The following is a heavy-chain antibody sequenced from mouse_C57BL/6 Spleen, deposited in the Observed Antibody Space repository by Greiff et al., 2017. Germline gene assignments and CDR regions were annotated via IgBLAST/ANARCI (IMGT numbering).Heavy chain of an antibody. CDR1: GYAFSSSW. CDR3: ARISRYAMGY. J-gene: IGHJ4*01. CDR2: IYPGDGDT. Sequence: QVQLQQSGPELVKPGASVKISCKASGYAFSSSWMNWVKQRPGKGLEWIGRIYPGDGDTNYNGKFKGKATLTADKSSSTAYMQLSSLTSEDSAVYCCARISRYAMGYWGQGTSVTVAS. V-gene: IGHV1-82*01.